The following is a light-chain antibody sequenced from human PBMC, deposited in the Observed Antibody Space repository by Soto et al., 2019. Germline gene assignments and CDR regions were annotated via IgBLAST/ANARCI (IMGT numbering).Light chain of an antibody. Sequence: DIVLTQSTGTLSLSPGERATLSCRASQSVTSSYLAWYQQKPGQAPRLLIYGASIRATGIPDRFSGSGSGTDFTLTISRLEPEDFAVYYCQQYGSSPLTFGGGTKVGIK. CDR2: GAS. V-gene: IGKV3-20*01. CDR1: QSVTSSY. CDR3: QQYGSSPLT. J-gene: IGKJ4*01.